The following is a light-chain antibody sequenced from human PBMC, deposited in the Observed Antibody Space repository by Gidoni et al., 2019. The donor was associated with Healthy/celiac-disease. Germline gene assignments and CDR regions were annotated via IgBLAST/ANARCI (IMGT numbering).Light chain of an antibody. J-gene: IGKJ1*01. CDR3: QQYGSSPPLWT. V-gene: IGKV3-20*01. CDR1: QSVSSSY. CDR2: GAS. Sequence: EIVLTQSPGTLSLSPGERATLSCRASQSVSSSYLAWYQQKSGQAPRLLIYGASSRATGIPDRFSGSGSGTDFTLTISRLEPEDFAVYYCQQYGSSPPLWTFGQGTKVEIK.